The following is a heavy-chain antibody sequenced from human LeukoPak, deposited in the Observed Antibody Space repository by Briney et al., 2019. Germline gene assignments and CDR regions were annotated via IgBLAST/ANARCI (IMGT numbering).Heavy chain of an antibody. CDR3: ARPMYSGSSLNWFDP. CDR1: GFTFSSYG. V-gene: IGHV3-7*01. CDR2: IKQDGSEK. J-gene: IGHJ5*02. D-gene: IGHD1-26*01. Sequence: GGSLRLSCAASGFTFSSYGMSWVRQAPGKGLEWVANIKQDGSEKYYVVSVKGRFTISRDNAKNTLYLQMNSLRAEDTAVYYCARPMYSGSSLNWFDPWGQGTLVTVSS.